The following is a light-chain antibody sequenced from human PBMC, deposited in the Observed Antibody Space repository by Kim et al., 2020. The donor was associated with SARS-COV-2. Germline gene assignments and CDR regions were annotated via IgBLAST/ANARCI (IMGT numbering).Light chain of an antibody. Sequence: ASEGDRVTITCRASESIRSWLAWYQQKPGKAPKLLIYDAANLGSGVPSRFSGSGSGTEFTLTSSSLQPDDFATYDCQQYNSYPLTFGGGTKVDIK. CDR3: QQYNSYPLT. CDR1: ESIRSW. V-gene: IGKV1-5*01. J-gene: IGKJ4*01. CDR2: DAA.